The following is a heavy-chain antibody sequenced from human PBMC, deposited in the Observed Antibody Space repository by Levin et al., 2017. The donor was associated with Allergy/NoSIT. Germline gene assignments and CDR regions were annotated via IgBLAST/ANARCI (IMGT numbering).Heavy chain of an antibody. CDR2: IYYSGST. CDR3: ARDSRGYDILAGYYNVYYFDY. CDR1: GGSISSYY. Sequence: SETLSLTSTVSGGSISSYYWSWIRQPPGKGLEWIGYIYYSGSTNYNPSFKSRVTISVDTSQNQFSLKLSSVTAADTAVYYCARDSRGYDILAGYYNVYYFDYWGQGTLVTVSS. V-gene: IGHV4-59*01. D-gene: IGHD3-9*01. J-gene: IGHJ4*02.